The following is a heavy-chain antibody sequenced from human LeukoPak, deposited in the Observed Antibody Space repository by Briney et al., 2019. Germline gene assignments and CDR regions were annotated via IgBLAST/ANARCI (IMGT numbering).Heavy chain of an antibody. CDR1: GGSISSYY. Sequence: SETLSLTCTVSGGSISSYYWSWIRQPPGKGLEWVGHMYYRGNTFYNPSLKSQVTISVDTSKNQFSLKLRSVTAADAAVYYCARLYGNYQNYFDYWGQGTLVTVSS. V-gene: IGHV4-59*12. J-gene: IGHJ4*02. CDR3: ARLYGNYQNYFDY. CDR2: MYYRGNT. D-gene: IGHD1-7*01.